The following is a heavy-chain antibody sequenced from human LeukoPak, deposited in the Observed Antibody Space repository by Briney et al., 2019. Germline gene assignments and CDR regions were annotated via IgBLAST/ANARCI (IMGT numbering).Heavy chain of an antibody. J-gene: IGHJ4*02. Sequence: PGGSLRLSCAASGFTFSSYSMNWVRQAPGKGLEWVSSISSSSSYIYYADSVKGRFTISRDNAKNSLYLQMNSLRAEDTAVYYCAKDAVRSGSDWGLGDYWGQGTLVTVSS. CDR1: GFTFSSYS. CDR3: AKDAVRSGSDWGLGDY. D-gene: IGHD1-26*01. V-gene: IGHV3-21*04. CDR2: ISSSSSYI.